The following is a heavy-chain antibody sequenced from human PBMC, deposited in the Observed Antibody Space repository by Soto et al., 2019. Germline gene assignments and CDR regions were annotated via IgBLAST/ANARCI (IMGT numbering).Heavy chain of an antibody. CDR2: IYYSGST. CDR1: GGSISSGDYY. D-gene: IGHD3-3*01. CDR3: AGYDFWSGYASTDY. V-gene: IGHV4-30-4*01. J-gene: IGHJ4*02. Sequence: SETLSLTCTVYGGSISSGDYYWSWIRQPPGKGLEWIGYIYYSGSTYYNPSLKSRVTISVDTSKNQFSLKLSSVTAADTAVYYCAGYDFWSGYASTDYWGQGTLVTVSS.